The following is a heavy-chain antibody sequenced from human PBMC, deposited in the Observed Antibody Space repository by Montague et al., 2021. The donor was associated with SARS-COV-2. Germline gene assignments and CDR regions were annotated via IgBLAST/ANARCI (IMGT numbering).Heavy chain of an antibody. CDR1: AGSINNHY. V-gene: IGHV4-59*08. CDR3: ARRPSSGWSFGY. Sequence: SETLSLTCTVSAGSINNHYWSWIRQTPGKELEWIAYVYFSGTASYNLSLKSRVTISVDTSRNQFSLQLTSVTAADTAVYYCARRPSSGWSFGYWGQGTQVSVSS. J-gene: IGHJ4*02. CDR2: VYFSGTA. D-gene: IGHD6-19*01.